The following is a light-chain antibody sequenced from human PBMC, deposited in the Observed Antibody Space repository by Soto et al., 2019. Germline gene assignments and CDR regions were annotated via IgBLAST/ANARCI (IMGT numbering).Light chain of an antibody. CDR2: EVS. CDR3: SSYTSTSTPFV. Sequence: QAVVTQPASVSGSPGQSITISCTGTSTDVGSYNYVSWYQLHPGKAPKLMISEVSNRPSGVSNRFSGSKSGNTASLTISGLQTEDEADYYCSSYTSTSTPFVFGTGTKLTVL. V-gene: IGLV2-14*01. J-gene: IGLJ1*01. CDR1: STDVGSYNY.